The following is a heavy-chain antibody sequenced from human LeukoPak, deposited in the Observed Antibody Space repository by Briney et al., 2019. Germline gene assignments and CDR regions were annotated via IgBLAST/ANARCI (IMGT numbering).Heavy chain of an antibody. Sequence: GGSLRLSCAASGFTFSSYAMSWVRQAPGEGLEWVSAISGSGGAPYYADSVKGRFTISRDNSKNTLYMQMNSLRAEDTAVYYCAKDYPRGDRSSSLPPDFWGQGTLVTVSS. CDR1: GFTFSSYA. CDR2: ISGSGGAP. D-gene: IGHD3-22*01. V-gene: IGHV3-23*01. J-gene: IGHJ4*02. CDR3: AKDYPRGDRSSSLPPDF.